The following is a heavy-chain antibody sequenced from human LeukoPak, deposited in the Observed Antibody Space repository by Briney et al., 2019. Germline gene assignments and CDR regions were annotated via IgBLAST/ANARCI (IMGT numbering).Heavy chain of an antibody. CDR2: ISWNSGSI. CDR3: AKDLGEQWLVHGIDY. V-gene: IGHV3-9*01. J-gene: IGHJ4*02. D-gene: IGHD6-19*01. CDR1: GFTFDDYA. Sequence: GRSLRLSCAASGFTFDDYAMHWVRQAPGKGLGWVSGISWNSGSIGYADSVKGRFTISRDNAKNSLYLQMNSLRAEDTALYYCAKDLGEQWLVHGIDYWGQGTLVTVSS.